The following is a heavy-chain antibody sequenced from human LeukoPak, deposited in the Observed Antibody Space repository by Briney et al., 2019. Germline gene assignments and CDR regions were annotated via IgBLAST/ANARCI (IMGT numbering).Heavy chain of an antibody. V-gene: IGHV4-34*01. CDR2: IYYSGST. CDR3: ARHYYDPLGWFDP. Sequence: SETLSLTCAVYGGSFSGYYWSWIRQPPGKGLEWIGSIYYSGSTYYNPSLKSRVTISVDTSKNQFSLKLSSVTAADTAVYYCARHYYDPLGWFDPWGQGTLVTVSS. D-gene: IGHD3-22*01. CDR1: GGSFSGYY. J-gene: IGHJ5*02.